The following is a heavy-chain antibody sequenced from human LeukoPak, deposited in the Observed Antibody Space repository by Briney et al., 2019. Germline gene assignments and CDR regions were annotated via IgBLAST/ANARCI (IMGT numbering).Heavy chain of an antibody. CDR2: ISGSGGST. Sequence: GGSLRLSCAASGFTFSSYAMSWVRQAPGKGLEWVSAISGSGGSTYYADSVKGRFTISRDNAKNSLYLQMNSLRAEDTAVYYCARALSPHVFGTFDIWGQGTMVTVSS. V-gene: IGHV3-23*01. CDR3: ARALSPHVFGTFDI. CDR1: GFTFSSYA. J-gene: IGHJ3*02. D-gene: IGHD3-10*01.